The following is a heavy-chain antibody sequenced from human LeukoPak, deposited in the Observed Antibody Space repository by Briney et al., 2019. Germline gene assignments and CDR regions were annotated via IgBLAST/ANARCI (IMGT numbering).Heavy chain of an antibody. CDR1: GGTFSSYA. D-gene: IGHD6-13*01. J-gene: IGHJ4*02. CDR2: IIPIFGTA. Sequence: GASVKVSCKASGGTFSSYAISWVRQAPGQGLEWMGGIIPIFGTANYAQKFQGRVTITADKSTSTAYMELSSLRSEDTAVYYCARGLDPLGIAAAGTWNYFDYWGRGTLVTVPS. V-gene: IGHV1-69*06. CDR3: ARGLDPLGIAAAGTWNYFDY.